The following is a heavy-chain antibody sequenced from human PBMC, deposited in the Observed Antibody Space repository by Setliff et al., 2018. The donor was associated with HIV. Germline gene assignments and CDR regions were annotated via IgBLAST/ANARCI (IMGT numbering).Heavy chain of an antibody. V-gene: IGHV1-18*01. Sequence: TFTSYAMHWVRQAPGQRLEWMGWISAYNGNTNYAQKLQGRVTMTTDTSTSTAYMELRSLRSDDTAVYYCASILYCSSTSCYYGMDVWGQGTTVTVSS. CDR3: ASILYCSSTSCYYGMDV. CDR1: TFTSYA. D-gene: IGHD2-2*01. CDR2: ISAYNGNT. J-gene: IGHJ6*02.